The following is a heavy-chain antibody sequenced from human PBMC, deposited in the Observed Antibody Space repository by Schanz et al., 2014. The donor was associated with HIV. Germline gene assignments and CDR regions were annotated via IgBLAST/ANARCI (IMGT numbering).Heavy chain of an antibody. CDR3: AKDRNYYESKYRGKGNYYYYYGMDV. Sequence: QVQLVESGGGVVQPGRSLRLSCAASGFTFSTSGMHWVRQVPARGLEWVAMIWYDGSNKFYADPVKGRFTISRDNSKNSLSLLIKSLRADDAAVYYCAKDRNYYESKYRGKGNYYYYYGMDVWGQGTTVTVSS. CDR1: GFTFSTSG. CDR2: IWYDGSNK. V-gene: IGHV3-33*06. D-gene: IGHD3-22*01. J-gene: IGHJ6*02.